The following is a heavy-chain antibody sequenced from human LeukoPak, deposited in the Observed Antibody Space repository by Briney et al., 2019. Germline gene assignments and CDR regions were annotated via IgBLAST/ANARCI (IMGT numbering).Heavy chain of an antibody. V-gene: IGHV1-69*13. J-gene: IGHJ5*02. CDR1: GGTFSSSA. CDR3: AREQDYGSGIQLFDP. D-gene: IGHD3-10*01. Sequence: ASVKVSCKASGGTFSSSAISWVRQAPGQGLEWMGGIIPTFGTANYAQKFQGRVTITSDESTSTAYMELSSLRSEDTAVYYCAREQDYGSGIQLFDPWGQGTLVTVSS. CDR2: IIPTFGTA.